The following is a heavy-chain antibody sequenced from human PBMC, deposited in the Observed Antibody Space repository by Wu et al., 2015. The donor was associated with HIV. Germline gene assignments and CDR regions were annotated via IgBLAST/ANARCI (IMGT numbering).Heavy chain of an antibody. V-gene: IGHV1-18*01. D-gene: IGHD2-15*01. CDR1: GYTFTSYG. J-gene: IGHJ5*02. Sequence: QFQLVQSGAEVKKPGASVKVSCKASGYTFTSYGISWVRQAPGQGLEWMGWISAYNGNTNYAQKLQGRVTMTTDTSTSTAYMELRSLRSDDTAIYYCARDGDYCSEVNCNFRWFDPWGQGTPVTVSS. CDR3: ARDGDYCSEVNCNFRWFDP. CDR2: ISAYNGNT.